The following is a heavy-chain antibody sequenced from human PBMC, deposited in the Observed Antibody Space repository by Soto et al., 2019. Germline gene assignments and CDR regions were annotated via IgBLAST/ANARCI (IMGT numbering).Heavy chain of an antibody. CDR1: GFIFSDYY. Sequence: QVQLVQSGGGLVRPGGSLRLSCEASGFIFSDYYMAWIRQAPGKGLGWVSYISGSGDTIYYADSVKGRFTISRDRAKDSLYLQMNTLRDEDTAIYYCARLGQFDFWGQGTVVTVSS. J-gene: IGHJ4*02. CDR3: ARLGQFDF. CDR2: ISGSGDTI. V-gene: IGHV3-11*01.